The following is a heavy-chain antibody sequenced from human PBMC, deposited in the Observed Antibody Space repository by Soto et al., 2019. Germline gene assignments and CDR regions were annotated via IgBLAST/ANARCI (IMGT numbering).Heavy chain of an antibody. J-gene: IGHJ4*02. CDR3: AKDTYYYDRSGYYTYDH. D-gene: IGHD3-22*01. Sequence: GGSLRLSCAASGFSFDDYAIHWVRQAPGKGLEWVSGINWNSGSIGYADSVKGRFTISRDNAKTSLYLQMNSLRAEDTAVYYCAKDTYYYDRSGYYTYDHWGQGTQVTVSS. CDR2: INWNSGSI. CDR1: GFSFDDYA. V-gene: IGHV3-9*01.